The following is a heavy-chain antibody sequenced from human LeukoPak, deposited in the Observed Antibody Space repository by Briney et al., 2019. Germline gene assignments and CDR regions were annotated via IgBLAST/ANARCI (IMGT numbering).Heavy chain of an antibody. CDR3: ARDGLSLGYFDY. CDR1: GYTVTSYY. CDR2: INPSGGST. J-gene: IGHJ4*02. V-gene: IGHV1-46*01. Sequence: ASVKVSCKASGYTVTSYYMHWVRQAPGQGLEWMGIINPSGGSTSYAQKFQGRVTMTRDTSTSTVYMELSSLRSEDTAVYYCARDGLSLGYFDYWGQGTLVTVSS. D-gene: IGHD7-27*01.